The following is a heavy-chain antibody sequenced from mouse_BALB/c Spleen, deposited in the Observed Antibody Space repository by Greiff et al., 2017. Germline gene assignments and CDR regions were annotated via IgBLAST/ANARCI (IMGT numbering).Heavy chain of an antibody. V-gene: IGHV1-9*01. CDR2: ILPGSGST. J-gene: IGHJ4*01. CDR1: GYTFSSYW. D-gene: IGHD2-14*01. Sequence: VQLQQSGAELMKPGASVKISCKATGYTFSSYWIEWVKQRPGHGLEWIGEILPGSGSTNYNEKFKGKATFTADTSSNTAYMQLSSLTSEDSAVYYCARRAYYRYDGGMDYWGQGTSVTVSS. CDR3: ARRAYYRYDGGMDY.